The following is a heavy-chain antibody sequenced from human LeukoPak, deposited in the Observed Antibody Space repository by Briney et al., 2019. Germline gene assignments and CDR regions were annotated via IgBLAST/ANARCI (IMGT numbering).Heavy chain of an antibody. CDR2: IYNSGTT. D-gene: IGHD3-10*01. V-gene: IGHV4-59*01. CDR1: GDSINSDC. CDR3: ARGESGFYYGLDV. Sequence: SETLSLTCTVSGDSINSDCWSRIRQPPGKGLEWIGYIYNSGTTTYNPSLKSRVTISEDTSKNHIYMRLSSVTDADTAVYYCARGESGFYYGLDVWGQGTAVTVSS. J-gene: IGHJ6*02.